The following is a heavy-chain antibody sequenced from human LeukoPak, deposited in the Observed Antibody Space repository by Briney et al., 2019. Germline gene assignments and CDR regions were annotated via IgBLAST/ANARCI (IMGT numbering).Heavy chain of an antibody. J-gene: IGHJ4*02. CDR2: INPGGGGT. D-gene: IGHD1-26*01. CDR1: GYTFTIHY. V-gene: IGHV1-46*01. CDR3: AREYSGCYDPFDY. Sequence: ASVKVSCKASGYTFTIHYMYRVRQPPGPGLEWMGIINPGGGGTSYAQKFQGRGTMTRDRSTSTVYMELSNLSAEDTAVYYCAREYSGCYDPFDYWGQGTLVTVSS.